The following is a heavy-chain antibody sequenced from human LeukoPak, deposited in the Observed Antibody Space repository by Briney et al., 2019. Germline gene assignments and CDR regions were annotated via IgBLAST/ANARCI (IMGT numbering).Heavy chain of an antibody. CDR3: ATRYSSSSFDY. D-gene: IGHD6-6*01. Sequence: SETLSLTCTVSGGSISSSSYYWGWIRQPPGKGLEWIGSIYYSGSTYYNPSLKSRVTISVDTSKNQFSLKLSSVTAADTAVYYCATRYSSSSFDYWGQGTLVTVSS. J-gene: IGHJ4*02. V-gene: IGHV4-39*01. CDR1: GGSISSSSYY. CDR2: IYYSGST.